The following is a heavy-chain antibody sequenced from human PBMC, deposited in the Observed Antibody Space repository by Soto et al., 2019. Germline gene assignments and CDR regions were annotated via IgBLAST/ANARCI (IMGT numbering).Heavy chain of an antibody. D-gene: IGHD1-26*01. CDR3: ARVLRAPGKGYFDL. CDR2: IWYDGSNK. Sequence: QVPLVESGGGVVQPGRSLRLSCAASGFTFSSDGMHWVRQAPGKGLEWVAVIWYDGSNKYYADSVKGRFTISRDNSKITLYLQRNILRAEDTAVYYCARVLRAPGKGYFDLWGRGTLVAVSS. J-gene: IGHJ2*01. V-gene: IGHV3-33*01. CDR1: GFTFSSDG.